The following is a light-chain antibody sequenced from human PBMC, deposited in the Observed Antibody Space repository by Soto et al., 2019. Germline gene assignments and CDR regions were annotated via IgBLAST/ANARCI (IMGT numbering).Light chain of an antibody. CDR1: QSVLYSSNNKNY. J-gene: IGKJ4*01. V-gene: IGKV4-1*01. CDR2: WAS. Sequence: DTVMTQSPDSLAVSLGERATINCKSSQSVLYSSNNKNYLAWYQQKPGQPPKLLIYWASTRESGVPDRFSGSGSGTDFNLTISSLQAEDVAVYYCQQYYSTPPTFGGGTKVEIK. CDR3: QQYYSTPPT.